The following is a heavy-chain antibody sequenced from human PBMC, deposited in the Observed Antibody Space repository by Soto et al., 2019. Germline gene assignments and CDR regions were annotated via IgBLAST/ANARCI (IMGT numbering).Heavy chain of an antibody. V-gene: IGHV4-59*01. Sequence: PSETLSLTCTVAGGSIVYYYWNWIRQSPGKGLEWIGYIYYTGITKYNPSLRSRVTISVDTSKNQISLKLGSGTAADTAVDYCASLPAPQYYHGLDVWGQGITVTVSS. CDR1: GGSIVYYY. CDR2: IYYTGIT. CDR3: ASLPAPQYYHGLDV. J-gene: IGHJ6*02. D-gene: IGHD2-2*01.